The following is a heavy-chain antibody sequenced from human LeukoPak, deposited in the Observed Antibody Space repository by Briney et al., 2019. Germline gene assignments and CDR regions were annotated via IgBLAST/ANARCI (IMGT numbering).Heavy chain of an antibody. Sequence: SVKVSCKASGGTFSSYTISWVRQAPGQGLEWMGRIIPILGIANYAQKFQGRVTITADKSASTAYVELSSLRSEDTAVYYCARQLKARPSVVVPAATLGYWGQGTLVTVSS. CDR1: GGTFSSYT. CDR2: IIPILGIA. D-gene: IGHD2-2*01. CDR3: ARQLKARPSVVVPAATLGY. V-gene: IGHV1-69*02. J-gene: IGHJ4*02.